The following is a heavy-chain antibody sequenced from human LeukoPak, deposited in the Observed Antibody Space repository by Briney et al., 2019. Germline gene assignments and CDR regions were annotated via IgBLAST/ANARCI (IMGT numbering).Heavy chain of an antibody. Sequence: GGSLRLSCAASGFTFSSYVMHWVRQAPGKGLEWVAVIWYDGSNKYYADSVKGRFTISRDNSKNTLYLQMNSLRAEDTAVYYCARGRDWGNWYFDLWGRGTLVTVSS. CDR2: IWYDGSNK. CDR3: ARGRDWGNWYFDL. J-gene: IGHJ2*01. D-gene: IGHD7-27*01. V-gene: IGHV3-33*01. CDR1: GFTFSSYV.